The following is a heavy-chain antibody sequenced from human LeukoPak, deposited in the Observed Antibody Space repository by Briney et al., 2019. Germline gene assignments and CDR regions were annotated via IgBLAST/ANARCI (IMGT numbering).Heavy chain of an antibody. CDR3: ARVSGPGYSSTWYDY. Sequence: QPGGSLRLSCAASGFTFSSYEMNWVRQAPGKGLEWVSYISSSGSTIYYADSVKGRFTISRDNAKNSLYLQMNSLRAEDTAVYYCARVSGPGYSSTWYDYWGQGTLVTVSS. CDR1: GFTFSSYE. J-gene: IGHJ4*02. CDR2: ISSSGSTI. V-gene: IGHV3-48*03. D-gene: IGHD6-13*01.